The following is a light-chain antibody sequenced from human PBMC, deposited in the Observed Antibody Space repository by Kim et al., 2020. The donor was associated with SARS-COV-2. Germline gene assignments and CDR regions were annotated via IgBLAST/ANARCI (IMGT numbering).Light chain of an antibody. V-gene: IGLV4-69*01. Sequence: QLVLTQSPSASASLGASVKLTCTLSSGHSSYAIAWHQQQPGKGPRYLMKLNSDGSHSKGDGIPDRFSGSSSGAERYLTISSLQSEDEADYYCQTWGTVVFGGGTQLTVL. J-gene: IGLJ2*01. CDR3: QTWGTVV. CDR2: LNSDGSH. CDR1: SGHSSYA.